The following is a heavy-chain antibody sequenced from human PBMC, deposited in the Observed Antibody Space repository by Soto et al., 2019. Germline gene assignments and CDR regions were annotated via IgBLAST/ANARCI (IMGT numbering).Heavy chain of an antibody. J-gene: IGHJ4*02. CDR3: AKKATIQLGYCSGGSCKIDY. V-gene: IGHV3-23*01. CDR2: ISGSGGST. D-gene: IGHD2-15*01. CDR1: GFTFSSYA. Sequence: QPGGSLRLSCAAYGFTFSSYAMSWVRQAPGKGLEWVSAISGSGGSTNYADSVQGRFTISRDNSKNTLYLQMNSLRAEDTAIYYCAKKATIQLGYCSGGSCKIDYWGQGTLVTVSS.